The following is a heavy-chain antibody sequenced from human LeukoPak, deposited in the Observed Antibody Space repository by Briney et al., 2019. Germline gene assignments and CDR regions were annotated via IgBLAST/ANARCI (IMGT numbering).Heavy chain of an antibody. V-gene: IGHV1-58*02. J-gene: IGHJ4*02. CDR1: GFTFTISA. Sequence: SVTVSCTASGFTFTISAMQWVRQARGQRLEWIGWIVVGSGNTNYAQKFQDRVTFTRDVSTSTAYMELSSLRSEDTAVYYCAAAVNEYSSSSTRSDYWGQGTLVTVSS. D-gene: IGHD6-6*01. CDR3: AAAVNEYSSSSTRSDY. CDR2: IVVGSGNT.